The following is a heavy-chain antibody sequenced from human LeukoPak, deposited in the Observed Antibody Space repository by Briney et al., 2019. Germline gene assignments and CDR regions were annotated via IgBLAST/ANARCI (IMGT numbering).Heavy chain of an antibody. CDR1: GGSFSGYY. D-gene: IGHD6-19*01. V-gene: IGHV4-34*01. CDR3: AREGISSGWYWDY. J-gene: IGHJ4*02. CDR2: INHSGST. Sequence: PSETLSLTCGVYGGSFSGYYWSWIRQPPGKGLEWIGEINHSGSTNYNPSLKSRVTMSVDTSKNQFSLKLSSVTAADTAVYYCAREGISSGWYWDYWGQGTLVTVSS.